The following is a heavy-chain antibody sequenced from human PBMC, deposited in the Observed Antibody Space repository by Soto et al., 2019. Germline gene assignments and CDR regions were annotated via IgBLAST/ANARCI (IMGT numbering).Heavy chain of an antibody. Sequence: VQLQESGPGLVRPSGTLSLTCAVSGASISSGNWWSWVRQSPGKGLEWIGEIYQSGSTNHNPSLKSRVIISVDKSRNQFSLKLSSVTAADTAVYFCASHRGNTFGPYDDWGQGTQVTVSS. CDR1: GASISSGNW. CDR2: IYQSGST. D-gene: IGHD3-16*01. J-gene: IGHJ4*01. V-gene: IGHV4-4*02. CDR3: ASHRGNTFGPYDD.